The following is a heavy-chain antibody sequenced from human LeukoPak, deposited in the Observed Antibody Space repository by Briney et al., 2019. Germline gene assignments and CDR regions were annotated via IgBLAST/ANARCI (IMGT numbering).Heavy chain of an antibody. Sequence: TSETLSLTGTVSGGSISSYYWSWIRQPPGKGLEWIGYIYYSGSTNYNPSLKSRVTISVDTSKNQFSLKLSSVTAADTAVYYCARDRYSGYDYYFDYWGQGTLVTVSS. CDR2: IYYSGST. D-gene: IGHD5-12*01. CDR3: ARDRYSGYDYYFDY. V-gene: IGHV4-59*01. J-gene: IGHJ4*02. CDR1: GGSISSYY.